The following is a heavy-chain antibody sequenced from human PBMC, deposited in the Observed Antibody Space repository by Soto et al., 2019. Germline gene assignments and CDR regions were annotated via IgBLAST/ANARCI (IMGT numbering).Heavy chain of an antibody. CDR2: IYYSGST. CDR3: ARVYYYYYMDV. V-gene: IGHV4-59*08. J-gene: IGHJ6*03. Sequence: QVQLQESGPGLVKPSETLSLTCTVSGGSISSYYWSWIRQPPGKGLEWIGYIYYSGSTNYNPSLKSRVTISVDTSKNQCSLKLGSVTAADTAVYYCARVYYYYYMDVWGKGTTVTVSS. CDR1: GGSISSYY.